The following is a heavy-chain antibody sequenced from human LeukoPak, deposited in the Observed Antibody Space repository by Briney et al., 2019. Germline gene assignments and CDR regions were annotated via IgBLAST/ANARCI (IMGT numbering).Heavy chain of an antibody. J-gene: IGHJ6*02. CDR3: ARDVGDFWSGRNYGMDV. V-gene: IGHV3-48*01. D-gene: IGHD3-3*01. Sequence: GGSLRLSCAASGFTFSSYSMNWARQAPRKGMGWVSYVNSSSSTIYYADSVKGRFTISRDNAKNALYLQMNSLRAEDTAVYYCARDVGDFWSGRNYGMDVWGQGTTVTVSS. CDR1: GFTFSSYS. CDR2: VNSSSSTI.